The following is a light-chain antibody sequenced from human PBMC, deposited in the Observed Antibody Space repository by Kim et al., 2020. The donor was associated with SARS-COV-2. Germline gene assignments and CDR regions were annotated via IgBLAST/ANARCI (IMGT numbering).Light chain of an antibody. CDR1: QSVSSSN. Sequence: EIVLTQSPGTLSLSPGERATLSCRASQSVSSSNLAWYQQKPGQAPRLLIYGASSRATGIPDRFSGSGSGTDFTLTISRLEPDDHAVYYCQQYGSSPSYTFGQETKLEI. V-gene: IGKV3-20*01. CDR2: GAS. CDR3: QQYGSSPSYT. J-gene: IGKJ2*01.